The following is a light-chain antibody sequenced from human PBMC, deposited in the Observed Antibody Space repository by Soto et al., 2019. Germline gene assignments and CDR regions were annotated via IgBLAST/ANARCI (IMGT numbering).Light chain of an antibody. CDR2: DAS. J-gene: IGKJ5*01. CDR3: QVRTNWSIA. CDR1: QSVSSH. Sequence: EIVLTQSPATLSVSPGERATLSCRASQSVSSHLAWYQQKPGQAPRLLIYDASNRATGIPARFSGTGSGTDFTLTINNLEPEDFAVYYCQVRTNWSIAFGRGTRLE. V-gene: IGKV3-11*01.